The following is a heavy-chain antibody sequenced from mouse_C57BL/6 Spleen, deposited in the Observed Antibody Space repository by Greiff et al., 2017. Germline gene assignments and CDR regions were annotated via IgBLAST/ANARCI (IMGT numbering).Heavy chain of an antibody. CDR3: ARRIYYGGYFDV. CDR1: GYTFTDYN. CDR2: INPNNGGT. V-gene: IGHV1-18*01. Sequence: EVQLQQSGPELVKPGASVKIPCKASGYTFTDYNMDWVKQSHGKSLEWIGDINPNNGGTIYNQKFKGKATLTVDKSSSTADMELRSLTSEDTAVYYCARRIYYGGYFDVWGTGTTVTVSS. J-gene: IGHJ1*03. D-gene: IGHD2-1*01.